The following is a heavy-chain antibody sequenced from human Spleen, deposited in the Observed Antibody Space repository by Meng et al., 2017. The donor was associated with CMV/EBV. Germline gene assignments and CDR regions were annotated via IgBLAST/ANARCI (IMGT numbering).Heavy chain of an antibody. CDR1: GFTFSRFW. J-gene: IGHJ4*02. D-gene: IGHD5-18*01. V-gene: IGHV3-74*01. Sequence: CAASGFTFSRFWMHWVRQTPGKGLVWVSRINTDGTTRTYADSVKGRFTISRDNAKNTLYLQMNSLRAEDTAVYYCATEAGDTYGFDYWGQGTLVTVSS. CDR3: ATEAGDTYGFDY. CDR2: INTDGTTR.